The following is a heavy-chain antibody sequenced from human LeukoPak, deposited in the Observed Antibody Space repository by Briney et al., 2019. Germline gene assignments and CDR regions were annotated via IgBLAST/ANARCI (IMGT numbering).Heavy chain of an antibody. Sequence: QPGGSLRLSGAASGITFSGYWMHWVRQAPGKGLVWVARISSDGSSTNYADSVKGRFTISRDNAKNTLYLQMDSLRAEDTAVYYCARAPMGGYNYTMGSWGQGTLVIVSS. J-gene: IGHJ5*02. CDR2: ISSDGSST. CDR1: GITFSGYW. D-gene: IGHD5-18*01. CDR3: ARAPMGGYNYTMGS. V-gene: IGHV3-74*01.